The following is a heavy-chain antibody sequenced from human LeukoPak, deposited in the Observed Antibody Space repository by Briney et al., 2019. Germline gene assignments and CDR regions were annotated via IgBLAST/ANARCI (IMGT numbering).Heavy chain of an antibody. CDR1: GFSFSSYA. J-gene: IGHJ6*02. D-gene: IGHD3-10*01. CDR3: TRDNTMVRGVLSDYYYYGMDV. Sequence: QPGGSLRLSCAASGFSFSSYAMSWVRQAPGKGPEWVSAISGSGGNTYYADSAKRRFTISRDNSKNTLYLQMNSLKTEDTAVYYCTRDNTMVRGVLSDYYYYGMDVWGQGTTVTVSS. CDR2: ISGSGGNT. V-gene: IGHV3-23*01.